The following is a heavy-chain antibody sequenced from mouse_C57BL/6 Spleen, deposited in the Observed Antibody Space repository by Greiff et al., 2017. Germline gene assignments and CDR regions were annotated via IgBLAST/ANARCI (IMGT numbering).Heavy chain of an antibody. J-gene: IGHJ4*01. CDR2: IDPSDSYT. CDR3: ARRSSNYHYAMDY. V-gene: IGHV1-50*01. CDR1: GYTFTSYW. D-gene: IGHD2-5*01. Sequence: QVQLKQPGAELVKPGASVKLSCKASGYTFTSYWMQWVKQRPGQGLEWIGEIDPSDSYTNYNQKFKGKATLTVDTSSSTAYMQLSSLTSEDSAVYYCARRSSNYHYAMDYWGQGTSVTVSS.